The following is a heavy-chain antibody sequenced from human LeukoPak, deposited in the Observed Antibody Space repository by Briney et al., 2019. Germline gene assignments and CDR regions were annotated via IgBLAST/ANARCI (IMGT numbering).Heavy chain of an antibody. Sequence: GESLKISCKGSGYSFTSYWIGWVRQMPGKGLEWMGIIYPGDSDTRYSPSFQGQVTISADKSISTAYLQWSSLKASDIAMYYCATAKAVAGPSGAFDIWGQGTMVTVSS. J-gene: IGHJ3*02. CDR3: ATAKAVAGPSGAFDI. D-gene: IGHD6-19*01. CDR2: IYPGDSDT. CDR1: GYSFTSYW. V-gene: IGHV5-51*01.